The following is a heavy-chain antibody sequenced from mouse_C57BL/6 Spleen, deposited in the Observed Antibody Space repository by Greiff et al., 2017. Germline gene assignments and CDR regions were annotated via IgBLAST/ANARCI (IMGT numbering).Heavy chain of an antibody. CDR2: ISDGGSYT. D-gene: IGHD2-1*01. CDR1: GFTFSSYA. V-gene: IGHV5-4*03. CDR3: ARRGNSAWFAY. Sequence: EVKVEESGGGLVKPGGSLKLSCAASGFTFSSYAMSWVRQTPEKRLEWVATISDGGSYTYYPDNVKGRFTISRDNAKNNLYLQMSHLKSEDTAMYYCARRGNSAWFAYWGQGTLVTVSA. J-gene: IGHJ3*01.